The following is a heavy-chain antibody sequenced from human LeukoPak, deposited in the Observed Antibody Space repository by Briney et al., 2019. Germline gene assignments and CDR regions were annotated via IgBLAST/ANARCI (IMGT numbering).Heavy chain of an antibody. D-gene: IGHD3-9*01. CDR1: GGSISSYY. CDR3: ARVRGFDWLAAIDY. J-gene: IGHJ4*02. CDR2: IYYSGST. Sequence: KPSETLSLTCTVSGGSISSYYWSWIRQPPGKGLEWIGYIYYSGSTNYNPSLKSRVTISVDTSKNQFSLKLSSVTAADTAVYYCARVRGFDWLAAIDYWGQGTLVTVSS. V-gene: IGHV4-59*01.